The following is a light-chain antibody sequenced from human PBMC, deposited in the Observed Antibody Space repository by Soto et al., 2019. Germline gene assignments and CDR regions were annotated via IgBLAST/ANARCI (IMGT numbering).Light chain of an antibody. CDR2: ATS. CDR1: QSIGNY. Sequence: EVVLPQAPATLSLSPGEGVTLSCRASQSIGNYLAWYQQKPGQAPRLLIYATSNRATGIPARFSGSGSGTDFTLTISSLLSEDFAVYSCQQYNNWPLTFGGGTNVEIK. J-gene: IGKJ4*01. CDR3: QQYNNWPLT. V-gene: IGKV3-11*01.